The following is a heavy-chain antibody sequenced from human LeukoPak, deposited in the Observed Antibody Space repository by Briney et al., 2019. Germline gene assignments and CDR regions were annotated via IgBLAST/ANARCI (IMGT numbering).Heavy chain of an antibody. CDR1: GFTFSSYA. CDR2: TSESGGRT. Sequence: GGSLRLSCAASGFTFSSYAMSWVRQAPGKGLEWVSGTSESGGRTYYADSVKGRFTISRDNSKSTLYLQMNSLRVEDTAVYYCAKVEVSGYLAYFDYWGQGTLVTVSS. V-gene: IGHV3-23*01. D-gene: IGHD3-22*01. CDR3: AKVEVSGYLAYFDY. J-gene: IGHJ4*02.